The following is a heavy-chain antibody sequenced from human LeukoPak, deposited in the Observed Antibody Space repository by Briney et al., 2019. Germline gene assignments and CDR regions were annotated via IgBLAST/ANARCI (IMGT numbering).Heavy chain of an antibody. CDR3: ARGPSRSLLYYYDSSGFLSD. CDR2: ISSNGDST. D-gene: IGHD3-22*01. Sequence: GGSLRLSCAASGFTFSSYAMHWVRQAPGKGLEYVSAISSNGDSTYYANSVKGRFTISRDNSKNTLYLQMGSLRAEDMAVYYCARGPSRSLLYYYDSSGFLSDWGQGTLVTVSS. J-gene: IGHJ4*02. CDR1: GFTFSSYA. V-gene: IGHV3-64*01.